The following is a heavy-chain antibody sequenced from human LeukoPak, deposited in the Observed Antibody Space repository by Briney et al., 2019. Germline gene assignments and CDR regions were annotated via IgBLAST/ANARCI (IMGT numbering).Heavy chain of an antibody. Sequence: SVKVSCKASGGTFNNYSISWVRQAPGQGLEWMGRIIPISDTANYAQKLQGRVTMTTDTSTSTAYMELRSLRSDDTAVYYCARDYCSSTSCYLYYFDYWGQGTLVTVSS. CDR1: GGTFNNYS. J-gene: IGHJ4*02. CDR2: IIPISDTA. V-gene: IGHV1-69*05. CDR3: ARDYCSSTSCYLYYFDY. D-gene: IGHD2-2*01.